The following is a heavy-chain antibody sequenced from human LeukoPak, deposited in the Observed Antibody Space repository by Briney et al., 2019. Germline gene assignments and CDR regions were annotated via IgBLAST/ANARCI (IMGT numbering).Heavy chain of an antibody. Sequence: LXXTCTVXXXXXXXXXWSXXRXPXGXXLXXIWYIYYSGSTNYKPSLKSRVTISVDTSKNQFSLKLSSVTAADTAVYYCARSGGNSGLSNFDYWGQGTLVTVSS. CDR2: IYYSGST. CDR1: XXXXXXXX. D-gene: IGHD5-12*01. J-gene: IGHJ4*02. V-gene: IGHV4-59*01. CDR3: ARSGGNSGLSNFDY.